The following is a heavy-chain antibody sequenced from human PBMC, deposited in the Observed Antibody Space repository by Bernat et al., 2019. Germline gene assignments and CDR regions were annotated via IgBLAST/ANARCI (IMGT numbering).Heavy chain of an antibody. D-gene: IGHD3-16*01. J-gene: IGHJ5*01. V-gene: IGHV4-59*11. CDR1: GGSISSHY. CDR2: IYYTGST. Sequence: QVQLQESGPGLVKPSETLSLTCTVSGGSISSHYWSWIRQPPGKGLEWIGYIYYTGSTNYNPSLKSRVTISVDTSKNEFSRKLTSVTAADTAMYYCAGGGSWSDSCGQGTLVTVTS. CDR3: AGGGSWSDS.